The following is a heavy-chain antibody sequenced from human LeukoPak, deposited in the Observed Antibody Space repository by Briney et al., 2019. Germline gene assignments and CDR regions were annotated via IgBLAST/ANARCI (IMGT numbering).Heavy chain of an antibody. J-gene: IGHJ3*02. D-gene: IGHD1-1*01. V-gene: IGHV3-9*03. CDR1: GFTFDDYA. CDR2: ISWNSGSI. Sequence: GGSLRLSCAASGFTFDDYAMHWVRQAPGKGLEWVSGISWNSGSIGYADSVKGRFTISRDNAKNSLYLQMNSLRAEDMALYYCAKAGNWNDADDALDIWGQGTMVTVSS. CDR3: AKAGNWNDADDALDI.